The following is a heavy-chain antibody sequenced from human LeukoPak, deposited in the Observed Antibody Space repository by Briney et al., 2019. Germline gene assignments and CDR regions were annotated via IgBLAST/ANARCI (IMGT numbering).Heavy chain of an antibody. V-gene: IGHV1-8*03. CDR1: GYTFTSYD. CDR3: ARVGGTYCSSTSRYIIPFDY. D-gene: IGHD2-2*02. CDR2: MNPNSGNT. J-gene: IGHJ4*02. Sequence: GASVKVSCKASGYTFTSYDINWVRQATGQGLEWMGWMNPNSGNTGYAQKFQGRVTITRNTSISTAYMELSSLRSEDTAVYYCARVGGTYCSSTSRYIIPFDYWGQGTLVTVSS.